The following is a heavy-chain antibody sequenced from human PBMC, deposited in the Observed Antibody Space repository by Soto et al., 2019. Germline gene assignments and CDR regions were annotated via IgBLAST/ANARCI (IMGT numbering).Heavy chain of an antibody. J-gene: IGHJ4*02. CDR1: GFTFSSYA. Sequence: GGSLRLSCAASGFTFSSYAMSWVRQAPGKGLEWVSAISGSGGTTYYADSVKGRFTISRDNSKNTLYLQMNSLGAEDTAVYYCAKDYYDSIGSFDYWGQGTLVTVSS. CDR3: AKDYYDSIGSFDY. V-gene: IGHV3-23*01. D-gene: IGHD3-22*01. CDR2: ISGSGGTT.